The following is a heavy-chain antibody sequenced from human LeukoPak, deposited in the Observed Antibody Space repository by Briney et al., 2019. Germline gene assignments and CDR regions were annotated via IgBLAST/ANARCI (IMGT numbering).Heavy chain of an antibody. Sequence: SETLSLTCTVSGGSISSYYWSWIRQPPGKGLEWIGYIYYSGSTNYNPSLKSRVTISVDTSKNQFSLKLSSVTAADTAVYYFAREAFYCSCGSCLNWFDPWGQGTLVTVSS. J-gene: IGHJ5*02. D-gene: IGHD2-15*01. CDR1: GGSISSYY. CDR3: AREAFYCSCGSCLNWFDP. CDR2: IYYSGST. V-gene: IGHV4-59*01.